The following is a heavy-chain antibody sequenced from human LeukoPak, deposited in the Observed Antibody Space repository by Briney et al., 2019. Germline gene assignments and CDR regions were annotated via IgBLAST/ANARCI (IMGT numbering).Heavy chain of an antibody. CDR2: MNPNSGNT. CDR3: ARWGYDYYYYYGMDV. V-gene: IGHV1-8*01. D-gene: IGHD2-2*01. J-gene: IGHJ6*02. CDR1: GYTFTSYV. Sequence: ASVKVSCKASGYTFTSYVINWVRQATGQGLEWMGWMNPNSGNTGYAQKFQGRVTMTRNTSISTAYMELSSLRSEDTAVYYCARWGYDYYYYYGMDVWGQGTTVTVSS.